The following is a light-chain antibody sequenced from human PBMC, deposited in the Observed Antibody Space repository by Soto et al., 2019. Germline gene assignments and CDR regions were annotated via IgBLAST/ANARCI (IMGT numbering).Light chain of an antibody. CDR2: GAS. CDR3: QQYDSYMYA. V-gene: IGKV3-15*01. J-gene: IGKJ2*01. Sequence: EIVMSQSPASLSVSPGERATLSCRASQSVRNNLAWYQQRPGQAPRLLIYGASTRASGIPARFTGGGSGTDFTLTITGLQSEDFAVYYCQQYDSYMYAFGQGTKVEI. CDR1: QSVRNN.